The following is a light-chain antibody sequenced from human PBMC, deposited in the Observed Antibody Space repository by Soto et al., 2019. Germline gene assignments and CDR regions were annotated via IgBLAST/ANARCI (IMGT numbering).Light chain of an antibody. J-gene: IGKJ4*01. CDR3: QQYNSAPCT. V-gene: IGKV1-39*01. Sequence: DIVMTQSPASLSASVGERVTISCRASQSISSYLNWYQQKPGKAPKLLIYAASTLETGIPSRFSGSGSGTEFTLTISSLQSEDFATYYCQQYNSAPCTFGGGTKVDIK. CDR2: AAS. CDR1: QSISSY.